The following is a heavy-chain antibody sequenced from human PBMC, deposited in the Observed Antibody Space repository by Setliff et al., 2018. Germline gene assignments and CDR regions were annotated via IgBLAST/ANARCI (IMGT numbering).Heavy chain of an antibody. V-gene: IGHV4-59*01. D-gene: IGHD5-18*01. J-gene: IGHJ6*02. CDR3: VRDRTAYSYGLDV. CDR1: GGSISPYF. CDR2: IYHNGNT. Sequence: SETLSLTCTVSGGSISPYFWSWIRQPPGKGLEWIGYIYHNGNTNFNPSLKTRVTMSVDTSKNQFALNLKSVTAADTAVYYCVRDRTAYSYGLDVWGQGTMVTVSS.